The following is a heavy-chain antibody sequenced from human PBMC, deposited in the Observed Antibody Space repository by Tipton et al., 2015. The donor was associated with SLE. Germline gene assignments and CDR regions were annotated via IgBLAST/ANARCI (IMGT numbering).Heavy chain of an antibody. CDR2: IYNLGNT. D-gene: IGHD2-2*02. Sequence: TLSLTCTVSGDSIRHMYWSWIRQHPGKGLEWIGYIYNLGNTYYNPSLKSRLAISIDTSKNQFSLKLTSVTAADTAVYYCARAIRFFDPWGQGTLVTVSS. V-gene: IGHV4-31*03. CDR3: ARAIRFFDP. J-gene: IGHJ5*02. CDR1: GDSIRHMY.